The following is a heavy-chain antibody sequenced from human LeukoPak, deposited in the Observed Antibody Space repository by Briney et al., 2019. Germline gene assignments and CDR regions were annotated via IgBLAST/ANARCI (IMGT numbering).Heavy chain of an antibody. CDR2: VIPTIGTT. D-gene: IGHD2-21*01. V-gene: IGHV1-69*08. Sequence: SVKVSCKASGGSFTSYTFTWVRQAPGQGLEWVGRVIPTIGTTNYAQNFQGRVTITADKSTRTVYMELSRLGSEDTADYYCARIPSIVYVPSTAYYYMDVWGTGTAVTVSS. CDR3: ARIPSIVYVPSTAYYYMDV. J-gene: IGHJ6*03. CDR1: GGSFTSYT.